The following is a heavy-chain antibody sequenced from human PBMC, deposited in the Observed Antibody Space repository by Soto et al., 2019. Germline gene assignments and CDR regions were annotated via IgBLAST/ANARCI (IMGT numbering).Heavy chain of an antibody. J-gene: IGHJ4*02. CDR1: GGSFNDFY. V-gene: IGHV4-59*01. D-gene: IGHD6-19*01. CDR2: FYNSGNT. Sequence: SETLSLTCAVYGGSFNDFYWSLICQPPGKGLEWIGCFYNSGNTNYNPSLKSRVTISVDTSNNQFSLRVNSVTAADTAVYYCASTKKWLAFDYWGQGALVTVSS. CDR3: ASTKKWLAFDY.